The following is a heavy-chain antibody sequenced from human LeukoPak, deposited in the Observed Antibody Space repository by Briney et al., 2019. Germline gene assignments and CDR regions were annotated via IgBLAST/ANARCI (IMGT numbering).Heavy chain of an antibody. CDR3: ARESGYSYGFMGVFDY. Sequence: NPSETLSLTCTVSGGSISSYYWSWIRQPPGKGLEWIGYIYYSGSTNYNPSLKSRVTISVGTSKNQFSLKLSSVTAADTAVYYCARESGYSYGFMGVFDYWGQGTLVTVSS. V-gene: IGHV4-59*01. CDR1: GGSISSYY. J-gene: IGHJ4*02. D-gene: IGHD5-18*01. CDR2: IYYSGST.